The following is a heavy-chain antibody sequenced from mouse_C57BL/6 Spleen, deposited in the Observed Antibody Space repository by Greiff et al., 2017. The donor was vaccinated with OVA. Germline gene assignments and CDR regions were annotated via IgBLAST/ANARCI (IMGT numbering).Heavy chain of an antibody. CDR2: INYDGGST. V-gene: IGHV5-16*01. Sequence: DVMLVEPEGGLVQPGSSMKLSCTASGFTFSDYYMAWVRQVPEQGLEWVADINYDGGSTYYLDSLKSRFIISRDNAKNILYLQMSSLKSEDTATYGGARDRAVVAAWYYEGWGTGTTVTVSS. D-gene: IGHD1-1*01. J-gene: IGHJ1*03. CDR1: GFTFSDYY. CDR3: ARDRAVVAAWYYEG.